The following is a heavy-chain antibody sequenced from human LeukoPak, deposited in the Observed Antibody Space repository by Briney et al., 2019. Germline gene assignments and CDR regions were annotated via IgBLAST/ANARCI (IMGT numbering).Heavy chain of an antibody. V-gene: IGHV4-61*02. Sequence: SETLSLNCTVSAVSISSGSYYRSRLRQPAGRGLELIGRIYTSGSTNYHPSLKSRVTISVDTSKNQFSLKLSSVTAADTAVYYCAREGITIFGVVILKWFDPWGQGTLVTVSS. J-gene: IGHJ5*02. CDR3: AREGITIFGVVILKWFDP. CDR1: AVSISSGSYY. D-gene: IGHD3-3*01. CDR2: IYTSGST.